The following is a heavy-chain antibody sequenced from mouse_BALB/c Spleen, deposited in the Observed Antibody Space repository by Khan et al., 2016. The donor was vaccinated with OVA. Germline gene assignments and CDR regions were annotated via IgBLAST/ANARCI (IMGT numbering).Heavy chain of an antibody. V-gene: IGHV1-85*01. CDR3: ARHYYGGNLYWFFDV. CDR2: IFPGDDST. D-gene: IGHD1-1*02. J-gene: IGHJ1*01. Sequence: VQLQESGAELVKPGASVRLSCKASGYTFTSYDINWVRQRPEQGLEWIGWIFPGDDSTKYNEKFKGKATLTTDTSSSTAYMQLSRLTSEDSAVYFGARHYYGGNLYWFFDVWGAGTTVTVSS. CDR1: GYTFTSYD.